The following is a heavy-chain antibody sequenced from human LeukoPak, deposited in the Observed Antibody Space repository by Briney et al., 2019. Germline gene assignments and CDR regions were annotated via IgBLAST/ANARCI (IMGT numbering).Heavy chain of an antibody. CDR2: VDPEDGET. CDR1: GYTFTDYY. Sequence: GASVKVSCKVSGYTFTDYYMHWVQQAPGKGFEWMGLVDPEDGETIYAEKFQGRVTITADTSTDTAYIELSSLRSEDTAVYYCATVVVPAANTDYWGQGTLVTVSS. D-gene: IGHD2-2*01. CDR3: ATVVVPAANTDY. J-gene: IGHJ4*02. V-gene: IGHV1-69-2*01.